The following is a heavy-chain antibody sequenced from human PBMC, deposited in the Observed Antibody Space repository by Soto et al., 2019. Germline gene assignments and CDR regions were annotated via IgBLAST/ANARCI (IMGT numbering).Heavy chain of an antibody. D-gene: IGHD3-10*01. CDR2: INPSGGST. Sequence: QVQLVQSGAEVKKPGASVKVSCTASGYTFISYYMHWVRQPPGQGLEWMGIINPSGGSTSYAQKLQGRVTMTRDTSTSTVYMELSSLRSEDTAVFYCARDWVSTMGWFDPWGQGTLVTVSS. J-gene: IGHJ5*02. CDR3: ARDWVSTMGWFDP. CDR1: GYTFISYY. V-gene: IGHV1-46*04.